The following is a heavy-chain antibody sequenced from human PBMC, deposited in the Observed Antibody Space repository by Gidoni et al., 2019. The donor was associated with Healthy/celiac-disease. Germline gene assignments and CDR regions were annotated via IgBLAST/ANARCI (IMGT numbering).Heavy chain of an antibody. J-gene: IGHJ4*02. V-gene: IGHV4-39*01. CDR1: GGSISSSSYY. CDR3: ASPDSYYDY. D-gene: IGHD3-10*01. Sequence: QLQLQESGPGLVKPSETLSLTCTVSGGSISSSSYYWGWIRQPPGQGLEWIGCIYYSGGTYYNPSLKSRVTISVDTSKNQFSLKLSSVTAADTAVYYCASPDSYYDYWGQGTLVTVSS. CDR2: IYYSGGT.